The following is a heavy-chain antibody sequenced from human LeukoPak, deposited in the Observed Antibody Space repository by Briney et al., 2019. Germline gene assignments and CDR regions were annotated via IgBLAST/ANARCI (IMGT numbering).Heavy chain of an antibody. J-gene: IGHJ5*02. D-gene: IGHD6-19*01. CDR3: ARGRSPRRSGSGPNWFDP. V-gene: IGHV1-8*01. CDR1: GYTFTSYD. Sequence: ASVKVSCKASGYTFTSYDINWVRQATGQGLEWMGWMNPNSGNTGYAQKFQGRVTMTRNTSISTAYMELSSLRSEDTAVYYCARGRSPRRSGSGPNWFDPWGQGTLVTVSS. CDR2: MNPNSGNT.